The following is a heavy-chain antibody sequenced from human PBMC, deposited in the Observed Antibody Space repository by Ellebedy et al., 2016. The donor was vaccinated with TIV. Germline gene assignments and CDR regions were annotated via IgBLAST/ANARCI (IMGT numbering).Heavy chain of an antibody. CDR3: ARRGSYGDYAVQINSWFDP. Sequence: GGSLRLSCAASGFSFRSYWMSWVRQAPGKGLEWVANIYQDGGVQYYVDSVKGRFTISRDNADNSLFLQMNSLRAEDTAVYYCARRGSYGDYAVQINSWFDPWGQGTLVTVSS. CDR2: IYQDGGVQ. V-gene: IGHV3-7*01. D-gene: IGHD4-17*01. CDR1: GFSFRSYW. J-gene: IGHJ5*02.